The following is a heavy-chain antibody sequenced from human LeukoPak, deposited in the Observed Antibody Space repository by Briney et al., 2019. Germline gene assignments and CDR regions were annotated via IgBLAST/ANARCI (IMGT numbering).Heavy chain of an antibody. CDR1: GFTFSSYA. CDR3: AKDLTLSVNDYGDPY. D-gene: IGHD4-17*01. Sequence: GGSLRLSCAASGFTFSSYAMSWVRQAPGKGLEWVSAISGSGGSTYYADSVKGRFTIPRDNSKNTLYLQMNSLRAEDTAVYYCAKDLTLSVNDYGDPYWGQGTLVTVSS. J-gene: IGHJ4*02. CDR2: ISGSGGST. V-gene: IGHV3-23*01.